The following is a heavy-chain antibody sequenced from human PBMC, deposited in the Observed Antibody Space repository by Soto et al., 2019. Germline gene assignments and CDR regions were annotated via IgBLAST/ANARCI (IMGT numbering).Heavy chain of an antibody. CDR3: ARQQVKWGEMGRYFDY. CDR1: GDSLGTFY. CDR2: IYPYGGST. Sequence: SETLSLTCSVSGDSLGTFYWSWIRQPPGKGLEWVGYIYPYGGSTSYNPSLKSRVTMSADTSKNQFSLRLYSVTAADTAVYYCARQQVKWGEMGRYFDYWGQGTRVTVSS. J-gene: IGHJ4*02. V-gene: IGHV4-59*08. D-gene: IGHD1-26*01.